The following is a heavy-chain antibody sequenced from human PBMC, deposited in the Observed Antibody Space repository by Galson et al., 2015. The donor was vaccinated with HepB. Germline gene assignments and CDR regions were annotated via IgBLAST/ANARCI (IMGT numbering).Heavy chain of an antibody. V-gene: IGHV4-34*01. CDR2: IDYSGTT. CDR1: GGSFSGYY. CDR3: ARDRSSASWYLGFDP. D-gene: IGHD4-23*01. J-gene: IGHJ5*02. Sequence: SETLSLTCDVSGGSFSGYYWTWIRQPPGKGLEWVGGIDYSGTTYYTPSLKSRLTISLDTSENQFSLKLTSVTAADTAVYYCARDRSSASWYLGFDPWGQGTLVTVSS.